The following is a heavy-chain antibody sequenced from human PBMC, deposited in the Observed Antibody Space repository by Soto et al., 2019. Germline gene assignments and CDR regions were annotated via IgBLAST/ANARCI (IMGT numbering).Heavy chain of an antibody. J-gene: IGHJ2*01. CDR1: GFTFGGFA. V-gene: IGHV3-23*01. CDR3: AKEPVGPDWYFDL. Sequence: GGSLILPCPASGFTFGGFAMSWVSQAPGKGLEWVSGISGSGISTHYADSVKGRFTVSRDNSKNTLYLQMNSLRAEDTAVYNCAKEPVGPDWYFDLWGRGTLVTVSS. CDR2: ISGSGIST.